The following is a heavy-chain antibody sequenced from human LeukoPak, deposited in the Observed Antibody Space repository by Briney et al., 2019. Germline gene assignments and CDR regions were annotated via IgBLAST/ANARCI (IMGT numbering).Heavy chain of an antibody. V-gene: IGHV4-59*01. Sequence: XRQPPGXXLEWXGYIYYSGSTNYNPSLKSRVTISVDTSKNQFSLKLSSVTAADTAVYYCARRVVVVPAARGGVNWFDPWGQGTLVTVSS. CDR2: IYYSGST. J-gene: IGHJ5*02. CDR3: ARRVVVVPAARGGVNWFDP. D-gene: IGHD2-2*01.